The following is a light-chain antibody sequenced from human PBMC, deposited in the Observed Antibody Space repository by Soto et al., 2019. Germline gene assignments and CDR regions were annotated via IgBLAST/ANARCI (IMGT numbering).Light chain of an antibody. Sequence: EIVLTQSPGTLSLSPGERATLSCRASQSIGSRYLAWYQQRPGQAPRLLVYGASARATGIPDRFSGSGSGTDFTLTISRLEPEDFAVYYCQQYDSPPLTFGGGTKVEIK. V-gene: IGKV3-20*01. CDR2: GAS. CDR3: QQYDSPPLT. CDR1: QSIGSRY. J-gene: IGKJ4*01.